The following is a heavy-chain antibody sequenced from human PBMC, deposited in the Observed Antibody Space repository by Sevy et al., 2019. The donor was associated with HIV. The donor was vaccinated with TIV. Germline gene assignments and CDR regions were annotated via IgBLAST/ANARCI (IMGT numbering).Heavy chain of an antibody. CDR1: GGSISSSSYY. J-gene: IGHJ4*02. D-gene: IGHD6-19*01. V-gene: IGHV4-39*05. CDR2: IYYRGSS. Sequence: SETPSLTCTVSGGSISSSSYYWGWIRQPPGKGLEWIGGIYYRGSSYYNPSLKRRVSLSVDKSKNQFSLKLTSVTVADTAVYYCATIAVAGNHFDYWGQGTLVTVSS. CDR3: ATIAVAGNHFDY.